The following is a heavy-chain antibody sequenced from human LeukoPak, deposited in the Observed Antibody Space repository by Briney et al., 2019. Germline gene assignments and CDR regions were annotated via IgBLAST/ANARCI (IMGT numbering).Heavy chain of an antibody. CDR3: AKSRTTVVTLDAFDI. CDR2: ISYDGSNK. J-gene: IGHJ3*02. V-gene: IGHV3-30-3*01. Sequence: PGGSLRLSCAASGFTFSSYAMHWVRQAPGKGLEWVAVISYDGSNKYYADSVKGRFTISRDNSKNTLYLQMNSLRAEDTAVYYCAKSRTTVVTLDAFDIWGQGTMVTVSS. D-gene: IGHD4-23*01. CDR1: GFTFSSYA.